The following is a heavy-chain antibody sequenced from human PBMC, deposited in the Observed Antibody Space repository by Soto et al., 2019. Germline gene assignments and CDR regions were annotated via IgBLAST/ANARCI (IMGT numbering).Heavy chain of an antibody. CDR2: MNPNSGNT. CDR3: ALYSGYYFDY. CDR1: GFTLTGYD. D-gene: IGHD5-12*01. Sequence: GASVKVSSKASGFTLTGYDINWVRQATGQGLEWMGWMNPNSGNTGYAQKFQGRVTMTRNTSISTAYMELRSLRSDNTAVYYCALYSGYYFDYWGQGTLVTVSS. V-gene: IGHV1-8*01. J-gene: IGHJ4*02.